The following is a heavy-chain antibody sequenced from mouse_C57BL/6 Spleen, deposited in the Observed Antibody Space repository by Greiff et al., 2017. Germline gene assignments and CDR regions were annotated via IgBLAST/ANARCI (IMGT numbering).Heavy chain of an antibody. CDR3: ARERQLRLRGFDY. V-gene: IGHV3-6*01. Sequence: ESGPGLVKPSQSLSLTCSVTGYSITSGYYWNWIRQFPGNKLEWMGYISYDGSNNYNPSLKNRISITRDTSKNQFFLKLNSVTTEDTATYYCARERQLRLRGFDYWGQGTTLTVSS. J-gene: IGHJ2*01. CDR2: ISYDGSN. CDR1: GYSITSGYY. D-gene: IGHD3-2*02.